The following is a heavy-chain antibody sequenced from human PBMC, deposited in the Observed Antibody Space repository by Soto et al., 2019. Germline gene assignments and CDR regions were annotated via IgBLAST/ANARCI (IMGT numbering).Heavy chain of an antibody. J-gene: IGHJ4*02. CDR3: ARRRVAAAGINYFDY. D-gene: IGHD6-13*01. CDR2: INHSGST. Sequence: NPSETLALTCAFYGGSFSVYYWSWIRQPPGKGLDWIGEINHSGSTNYNPSLKSRVTISVDTSKNQFSLKLSSVTAADTALYYCARRRVAAAGINYFDYWGQGTMVTVSS. CDR1: GGSFSVYY. V-gene: IGHV4-34*01.